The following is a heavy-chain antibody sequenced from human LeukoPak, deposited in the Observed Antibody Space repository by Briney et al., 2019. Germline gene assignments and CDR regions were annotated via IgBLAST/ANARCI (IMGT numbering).Heavy chain of an antibody. Sequence: SETLSLTCAVSGDSIRIYSWSWIRQPAGKGLEWIGRIYSSGTTNYNPSLKSRITMSVDTSKNQFSLQLSSVTAADTALYYCARGGGSGSYYMLWGQGTLVTVSS. V-gene: IGHV4-4*07. CDR3: ARGGGSGSYYML. CDR1: GDSIRIYS. CDR2: IYSSGTT. J-gene: IGHJ4*02. D-gene: IGHD3-10*01.